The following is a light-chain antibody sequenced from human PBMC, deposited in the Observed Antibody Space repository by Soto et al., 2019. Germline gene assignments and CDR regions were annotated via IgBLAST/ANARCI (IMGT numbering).Light chain of an antibody. V-gene: IGKV3-15*01. CDR3: QQYNNWPPWT. J-gene: IGKJ1*01. CDR1: QSVSSSY. Sequence: VLTQSPGTLSLSPGERATLSCRASQSVSSSYLAWYQQKPGQAPRLLIYGASTRATGIPARFSGSGSGTEFTLTISSLQSEDFAVYYCQQYNNWPPWTFGQGTKVDIK. CDR2: GAS.